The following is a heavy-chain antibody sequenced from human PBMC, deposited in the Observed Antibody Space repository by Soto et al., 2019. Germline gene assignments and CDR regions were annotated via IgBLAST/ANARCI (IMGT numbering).Heavy chain of an antibody. CDR2: LYYSGST. J-gene: IGHJ5*02. CDR3: ARGAYGEPTNRGFDP. D-gene: IGHD4-17*01. V-gene: IGHV4-31*03. Sequence: QVQLQESGPGLVKPSQTLSLTCTVSGGSIRSGGYYWRWIRQPPGQGLEWIGYLYYSGSTYYNPSLKRRVTVTVDTAKNQCALKVTSVTPADRAVYYCARGAYGEPTNRGFDPLGQGTLVTVSS. CDR1: GGSIRSGGYY.